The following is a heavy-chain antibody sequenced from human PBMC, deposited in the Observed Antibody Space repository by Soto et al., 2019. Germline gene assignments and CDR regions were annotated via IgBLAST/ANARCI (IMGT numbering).Heavy chain of an antibody. D-gene: IGHD1-1*01. CDR1: GEEVSSNCVA. CDR2: TYYGSKWYN. V-gene: IGHV6-1*01. J-gene: IGHJ6*02. CDR3: ARSFRVHYYFGMDV. Sequence: SQTRSVTCAISGEEVSSNCVAGKWFRQSPTRGLEWLGRTYYGSKWYNDYAVSVKSRMTINPDTSVNQFSLQLSSVTAADSAVYFCARSFRVHYYFGMDVWGQGTTVTFSS.